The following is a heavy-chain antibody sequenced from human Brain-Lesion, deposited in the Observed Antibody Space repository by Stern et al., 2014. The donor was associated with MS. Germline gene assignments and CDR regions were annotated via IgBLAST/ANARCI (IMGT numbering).Heavy chain of an antibody. Sequence: EVQLGESGAEVKKPGESLKISCKGSGYRVTSNWIGWVRQMPGKGLEWMGIIWPGDSDTRYSPSFQGQVTISADKSISTAYLQWSSLQASDTAMYYCARRGDSSSSGFDYWGQGTLVIVSS. CDR1: GYRVTSNW. J-gene: IGHJ4*02. V-gene: IGHV5-51*01. CDR2: IWPGDSDT. CDR3: ARRGDSSSSGFDY. D-gene: IGHD6-6*01.